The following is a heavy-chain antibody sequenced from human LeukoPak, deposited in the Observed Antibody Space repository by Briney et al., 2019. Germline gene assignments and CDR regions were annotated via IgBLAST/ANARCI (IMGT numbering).Heavy chain of an antibody. V-gene: IGHV4-4*02. CDR3: ASYSGTRRGAFDI. Sequence: SGTLSLTCAVSGGSISSSNWWSWVRQPPGKGLEWIGEIYHSGSTNYNPSLKSRVTISVDTSKNQFSLKLSSVTAADTAVYYCASYSGTRRGAFDIWGQGTMVTVSS. CDR2: IYHSGST. J-gene: IGHJ3*02. D-gene: IGHD1-26*01. CDR1: GGSISSSNW.